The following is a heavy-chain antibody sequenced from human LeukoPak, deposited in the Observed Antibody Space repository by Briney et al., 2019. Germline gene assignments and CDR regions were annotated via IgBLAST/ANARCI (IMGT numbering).Heavy chain of an antibody. D-gene: IGHD2-2*01. CDR1: GFTFSSYV. V-gene: IGHV3-23*01. CDR3: AKGRVLIVVVPFDY. J-gene: IGHJ4*02. CDR2: ISNSGDNT. Sequence: AGGSLRLSCAASGFTFSSYVMSWVRQAPGKGLEWVSAISNSGDNTYYADSVKGRFTISRDNSKNTLYLQMNSLRAEDTAVYYCAKGRVLIVVVPFDYWGQGTLVTVSS.